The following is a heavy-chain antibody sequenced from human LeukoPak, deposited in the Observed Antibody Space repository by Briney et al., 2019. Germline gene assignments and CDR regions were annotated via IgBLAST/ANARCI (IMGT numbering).Heavy chain of an antibody. D-gene: IGHD3-10*01. V-gene: IGHV4-39*01. J-gene: IGHJ4*02. CDR2: INYIGST. CDR3: ARYVVYGSGKYYFDY. CDR1: GGSVSSTTYF. Sequence: SETLSLTCTVSGGSVSSTTYFWSWIRQPPGKGLEWIASINYIGSTYYNPSLKSRVTISVDTSENQFSLKLSSVTAADTAVYYCARYVVYGSGKYYFDYWGQGTLVTVSS.